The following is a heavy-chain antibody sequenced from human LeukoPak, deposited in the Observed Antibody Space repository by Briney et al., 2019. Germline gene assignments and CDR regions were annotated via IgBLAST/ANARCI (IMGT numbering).Heavy chain of an antibody. CDR2: SSNKADSYTT. CDR1: GFMLSDHY. J-gene: IGHJ3*02. CDR3: TRGYSGISIYAFDI. D-gene: IGHD3-9*01. V-gene: IGHV3-72*01. Sequence: GGSLRLPCAASGFMLSDHYIDWVRQSPGKGLEWVGRSSNKADSYTTEYAASVKGRFTISRDDSKNSLYLQMNSLKIEDTAVYHCTRGYSGISIYAFDIWGQGTMVTVSS.